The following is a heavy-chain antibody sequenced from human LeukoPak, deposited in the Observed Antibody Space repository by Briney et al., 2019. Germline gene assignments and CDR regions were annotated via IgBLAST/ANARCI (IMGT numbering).Heavy chain of an antibody. V-gene: IGHV1-46*01. CDR2: INPSGGST. J-gene: IGHJ1*01. D-gene: IGHD2-2*01. Sequence: GASVKVSCKASGYTFTSYYMHWVRQAPGQGLEWMGIINPSGGSTSYAQKFQGRVTMTRDMSTSTVYMELSSLRSEDTAVYYCASLLYCSSTSCYEYFQHWGQGTLVTVSS. CDR3: ASLLYCSSTSCYEYFQH. CDR1: GYTFTSYY.